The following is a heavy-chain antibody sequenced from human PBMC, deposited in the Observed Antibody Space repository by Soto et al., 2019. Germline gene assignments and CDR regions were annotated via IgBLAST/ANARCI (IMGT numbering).Heavy chain of an antibody. V-gene: IGHV1-69*01. CDR2: IIPIFGTA. J-gene: IGHJ6*02. D-gene: IGHD3-3*01. CDR3: AIGITIFGVISHRYYYYGMDV. Sequence: QVQPVQSGAEVKKPGSSVKVSCKASGGTFSSYAISWVRQAPGQGLEWMGGIIPIFGTANYAQKFQGRVTITADESTSTAYMELSSLRSEDTAVYYCAIGITIFGVISHRYYYYGMDVWGQGTTVTVSS. CDR1: GGTFSSYA.